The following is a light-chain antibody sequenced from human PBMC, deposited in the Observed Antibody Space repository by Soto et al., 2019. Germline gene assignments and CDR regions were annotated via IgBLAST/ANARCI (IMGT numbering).Light chain of an antibody. Sequence: DIQVTQSPSSLTASVGDRVSITCRASQSISNSLNWFQQNPGKAPKLLISTTSTLQTGVPSRFSGSGSGTDFTLTISSLQPEDFATYYCQQLESYPSTFGGGTKVEIK. CDR2: TTS. V-gene: IGKV1-39*01. CDR1: QSISNS. CDR3: QQLESYPST. J-gene: IGKJ4*01.